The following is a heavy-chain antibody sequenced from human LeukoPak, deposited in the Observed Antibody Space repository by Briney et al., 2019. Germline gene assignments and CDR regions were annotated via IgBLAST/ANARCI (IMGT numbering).Heavy chain of an antibody. CDR2: IYYSGST. V-gene: IGHV4-39*07. Sequence: PSETLSLTCTVSGGSISSSSYYWGWIRQPPGKGLEWIGNIYYSGSTYYNPSLESRVTISVDTSKNQFSLKLSSVAAADTAMYYCARRHRGDDYFDYWGQGTLVTVSS. CDR3: ARRHRGDDYFDY. CDR1: GGSISSSSYY. J-gene: IGHJ4*02. D-gene: IGHD5-24*01.